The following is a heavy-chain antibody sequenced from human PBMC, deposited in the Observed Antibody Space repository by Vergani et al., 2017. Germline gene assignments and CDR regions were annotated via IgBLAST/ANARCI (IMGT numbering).Heavy chain of an antibody. CDR2: ISSSSKHI. V-gene: IGHV3-21*01. Sequence: EVQLVESGGGLVKPGGSLRLSCAASRFAFNSYSMNWVRQAPGKGLEWVSSISSSSKHIYYADSVRDRFTISRDNAKNALYLQINSLRAEDTAIYYCAGGMRTPYGSDYYYYYGMDVWGQGTTVTVSS. J-gene: IGHJ6*02. CDR1: RFAFNSYS. CDR3: AGGMRTPYGSDYYYYYGMDV. D-gene: IGHD3-10*01.